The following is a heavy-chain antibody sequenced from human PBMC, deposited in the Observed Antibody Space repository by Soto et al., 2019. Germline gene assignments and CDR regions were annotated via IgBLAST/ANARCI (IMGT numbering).Heavy chain of an antibody. CDR2: ISAYNGNT. CDR1: GYTFTSYG. V-gene: IGHV1-18*01. D-gene: IGHD3-3*01. CDR3: ARDQAIFGVVRAPDP. Sequence: QVQLVQSGAEVKKPGASVKVSCKASGYTFTSYGISWVRQAPGQGLEWMGWISAYNGNTNYAQKLQGRVPMPPDTSTSTAYMELRSLRSDDTAVYYCARDQAIFGVVRAPDPWGQGTLVTVSS. J-gene: IGHJ5*02.